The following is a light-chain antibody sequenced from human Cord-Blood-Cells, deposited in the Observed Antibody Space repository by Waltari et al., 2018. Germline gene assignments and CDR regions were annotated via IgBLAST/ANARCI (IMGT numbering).Light chain of an antibody. V-gene: IGLV2-11*01. Sequence: QSALTQPRSVSGSPGQSVTISCTGTSSDVGGYKYVSWYQPHPGKAPKLMIYDVSKRPSGVPDRFSGSKSGNTASLTISGLQAEDEADYYCCSYAGSYTFYVFGTGTKVTVL. CDR3: CSYAGSYTFYV. CDR2: DVS. CDR1: SSDVGGYKY. J-gene: IGLJ1*01.